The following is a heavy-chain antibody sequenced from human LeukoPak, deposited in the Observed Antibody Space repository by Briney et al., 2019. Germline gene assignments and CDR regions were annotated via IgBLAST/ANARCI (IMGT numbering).Heavy chain of an antibody. CDR1: GFTFSSYG. CDR2: ISYDGSNK. V-gene: IGHV3-30*18. Sequence: GGSLRRSCAASGFTFSSYGMHWVRQAPGKGLEWVAVISYDGSNKYYADSVKGRFTISRDNSENTLYLQMNSLRAEDTAVYYCAKGGGKKQQLVAAIDYWGQGTLVTVSS. D-gene: IGHD6-13*01. J-gene: IGHJ4*02. CDR3: AKGGGKKQQLVAAIDY.